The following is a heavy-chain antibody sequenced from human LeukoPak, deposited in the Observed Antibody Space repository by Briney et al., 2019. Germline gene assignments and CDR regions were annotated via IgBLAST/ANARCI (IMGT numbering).Heavy chain of an antibody. CDR3: ARAPLLYCSSTSCYNYYYYYGMDV. D-gene: IGHD2-2*02. J-gene: IGHJ6*02. CDR2: INHSGST. CDR1: GESFSGYY. Sequence: SETLSLTCAVYGESFSGYYWSWIRQPPGKGLEWIGEINHSGSTNYNPSLKSRVTISVDTSKNQFSLKLSSVTAADTAVYYCARAPLLYCSSTSCYNYYYYYGMDVWGQGTTVTVSS. V-gene: IGHV4-34*01.